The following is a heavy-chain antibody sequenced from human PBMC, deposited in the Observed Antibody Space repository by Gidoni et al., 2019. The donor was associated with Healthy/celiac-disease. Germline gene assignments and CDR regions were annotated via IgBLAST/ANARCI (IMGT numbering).Heavy chain of an antibody. Sequence: VQLVESGGGLVQPGRSLRLSWCASGFTFDVYAMHWVRQAPGKGLEWVSGISWNSGSIGYADSVKGRFTISRDNAKNSLYLQMNSLRAEDTALYYCAKDKYDYGDYGFLGDYWGQGTLVTVSS. J-gene: IGHJ4*02. CDR1: GFTFDVYA. CDR2: ISWNSGSI. V-gene: IGHV3-9*01. D-gene: IGHD4-17*01. CDR3: AKDKYDYGDYGFLGDY.